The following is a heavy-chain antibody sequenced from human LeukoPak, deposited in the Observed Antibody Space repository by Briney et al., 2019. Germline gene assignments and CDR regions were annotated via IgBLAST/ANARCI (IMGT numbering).Heavy chain of an antibody. V-gene: IGHV4-39*07. Sequence: SETLSLTCTVSGGSISSSSYSWGWIRQPPGKGLEWIGNIYYTGSTYYNPSLKSRVTISLDTSKNQFSLKLSSVTAADTAVYYCARGRWWFAGRPPHYMDFWGKGTTVTVSS. CDR3: ARGRWWFAGRPPHYMDF. J-gene: IGHJ6*03. CDR1: GGSISSSSYS. CDR2: IYYTGST. D-gene: IGHD6-6*01.